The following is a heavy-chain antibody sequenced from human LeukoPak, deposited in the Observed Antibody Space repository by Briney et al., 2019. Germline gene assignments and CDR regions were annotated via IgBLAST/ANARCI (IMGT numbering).Heavy chain of an antibody. V-gene: IGHV1-69*04. Sequence: SVKLSCKASGCTFSSYAISWVRQAPGQGLEWMGRIIPILSITNYAQNLQGRVTITGDKSTNTVYMQLSSLRPEDTAVYYCARETYCGGECYSGLWFDPWGQGTLVTVSS. D-gene: IGHD2-21*01. CDR1: GCTFSSYA. CDR2: IIPILSIT. CDR3: ARETYCGGECYSGLWFDP. J-gene: IGHJ5*02.